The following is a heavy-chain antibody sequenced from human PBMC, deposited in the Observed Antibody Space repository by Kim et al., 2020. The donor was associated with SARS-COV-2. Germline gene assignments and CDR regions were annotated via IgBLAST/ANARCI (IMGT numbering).Heavy chain of an antibody. CDR2: ISYDGSNK. Sequence: GGSLRLSCAASGFTFSSYGMHWVRQAPGKGLEWVAVISYDGSNKYYADSVKGRFTISRDNSKNTLYLQMNSLRAEDTAVYYCAKSGGGSAAAPFMDVWGQGTTVTVSS. V-gene: IGHV3-30*18. J-gene: IGHJ6*02. CDR1: GFTFSSYG. CDR3: AKSGGGSAAAPFMDV. D-gene: IGHD6-13*01.